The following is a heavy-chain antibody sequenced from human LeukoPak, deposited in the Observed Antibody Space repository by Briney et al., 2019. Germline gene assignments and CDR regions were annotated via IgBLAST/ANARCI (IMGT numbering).Heavy chain of an antibody. V-gene: IGHV6-1*01. CDR3: ARNFSPDFDY. J-gene: IGHJ4*02. CDR1: GDSVSSSTSA. D-gene: IGHD1-14*01. CDR2: TYFRSKWIH. Sequence: SLTLSLTCAISGDSVSSSTSAWSWIRQSPSRGLEWLGRTYFRSKWIHDYALSVRGRITINPDTSKNQVSLQLNSMTPEDTAIYYCARNFSPDFDYWGQGTLVTVSS.